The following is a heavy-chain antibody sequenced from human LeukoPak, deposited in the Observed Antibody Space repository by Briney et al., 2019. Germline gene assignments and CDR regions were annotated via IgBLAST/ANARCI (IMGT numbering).Heavy chain of an antibody. CDR1: GCTFTSYD. J-gene: IGHJ4*02. CDR2: MNPNSGNT. Sequence: ASVKVSCKASGCTFTSYDINWVRQATGQGLEWMGWMNPNSGNTGYAQKFQGRVTMTRNTSISTAYMELSSLRSEDTAVYYCARTYYYGSGSPSPHFDYWGQGTLVTVSS. D-gene: IGHD3-10*01. V-gene: IGHV1-8*01. CDR3: ARTYYYGSGSPSPHFDY.